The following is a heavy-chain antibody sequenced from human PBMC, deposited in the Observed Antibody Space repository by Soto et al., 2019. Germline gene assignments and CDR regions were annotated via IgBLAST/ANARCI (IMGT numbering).Heavy chain of an antibody. V-gene: IGHV1-69*01. CDR3: AREGRGVIHDAFDF. J-gene: IGHJ3*01. CDR2: IIPIFGTA. Sequence: QVQLVQSGAEVKKPGSSVKVSCTASGGTFSSYAISWVRQAPGQGLEWMGGIIPIFGTANYAQKFQGRVTITADESTSTAYMELSSLRSEDTDVYYCAREGRGVIHDAFDFWGQGTMVTVSS. D-gene: IGHD3-10*01. CDR1: GGTFSSYA.